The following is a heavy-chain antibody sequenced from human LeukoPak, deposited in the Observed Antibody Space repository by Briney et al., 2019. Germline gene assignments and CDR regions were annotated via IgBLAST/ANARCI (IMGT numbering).Heavy chain of an antibody. D-gene: IGHD3-10*01. CDR2: IHYSGSSGST. V-gene: IGHV4-59*01. CDR1: GGSISSYY. Sequence: SSETLSLTCTVSGGSISSYYWSWIRQPPGKGLEWIGYIHYSGSSGSTNYSPSLKSRGTISVDTSKNQFSLKLSSVTAADTAVYYCARVGGVRGAHHIWGQGTMVTVSS. CDR3: ARVGGVRGAHHI. J-gene: IGHJ3*02.